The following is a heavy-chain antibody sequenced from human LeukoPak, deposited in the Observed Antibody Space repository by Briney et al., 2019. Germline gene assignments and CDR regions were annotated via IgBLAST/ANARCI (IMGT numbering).Heavy chain of an antibody. V-gene: IGHV4-59*12. CDR2: IYYSGST. J-gene: IGHJ3*02. CDR1: GGSISSYY. Sequence: SETLSLTCTVSGGSISSYYWSWIRQPPGKGLEWIGYIYYSGSTNYNPSLKSRVTISVDTSKNQFSLKLSSVTAADTAVYYCARPGRIAVAGKNAFDIWGQGTMVTVSS. CDR3: ARPGRIAVAGKNAFDI. D-gene: IGHD6-19*01.